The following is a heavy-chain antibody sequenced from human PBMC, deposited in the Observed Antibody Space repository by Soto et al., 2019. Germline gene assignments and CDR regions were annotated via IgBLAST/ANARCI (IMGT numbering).Heavy chain of an antibody. CDR3: ARPSLIAVASIDY. D-gene: IGHD6-19*01. CDR1: GGSFSGYY. J-gene: IGHJ4*02. CDR2: INQSGST. V-gene: IGHV4-34*01. Sequence: PSETLSLTCAVCGGSFSGYYWTWIRQPPGTGLEGIGAINQSGSTNYNPSLKSRVTISVATSKNQFSLKLSSVTAADTAVYYCARPSLIAVASIDYWGQGTLVTVSS.